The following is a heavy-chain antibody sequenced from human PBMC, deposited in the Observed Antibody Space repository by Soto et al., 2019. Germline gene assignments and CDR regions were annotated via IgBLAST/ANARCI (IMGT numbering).Heavy chain of an antibody. CDR2: VDPEESET. CDR3: AYGSGSYLHYFEY. D-gene: IGHD3-10*01. CDR1: GYTFTEHY. Sequence: AAVKVSCKVCGYTFTEHYVHWVQQAPGKGLEWLGLVDPEESETIYAEKFQGRVTITADTSTDTAYMELRSLRSEDTGVYYCAYGSGSYLHYFEYWGQGTLVTVSS. J-gene: IGHJ4*02. V-gene: IGHV1-69-2*01.